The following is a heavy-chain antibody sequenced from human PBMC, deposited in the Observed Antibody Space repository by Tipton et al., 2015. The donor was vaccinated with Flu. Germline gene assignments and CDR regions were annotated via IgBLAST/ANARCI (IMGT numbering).Heavy chain of an antibody. D-gene: IGHD4-17*01. Sequence: TLSLTCAVSGYSISSGYYWGWIRQPPGKGLERIGSIYHSGSTYYNPSLKSRVTISVDTSKNQFSLKLSSVTAADTAVYYCARGDYGDYVWSRGWFDPWGQGTLVTVSS. CDR3: ARGDYGDYVWSRGWFDP. V-gene: IGHV4-38-2*01. CDR1: GYSISSGYY. CDR2: IYHSGST. J-gene: IGHJ5*02.